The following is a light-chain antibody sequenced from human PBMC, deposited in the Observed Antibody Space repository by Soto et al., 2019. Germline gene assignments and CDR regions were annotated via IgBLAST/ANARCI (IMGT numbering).Light chain of an antibody. CDR1: QSVSSY. J-gene: IGKJ5*01. Sequence: EIVLTQSPATLSLSPGERATLSCRASQSVSSYLAWYQQKPGQAPRLLIYDASNRATGIPARFSGSGSGTDFTLTISSLEPEDSAVYYCQQRSNWPPITFGQGTRLEIK. V-gene: IGKV3-11*01. CDR2: DAS. CDR3: QQRSNWPPIT.